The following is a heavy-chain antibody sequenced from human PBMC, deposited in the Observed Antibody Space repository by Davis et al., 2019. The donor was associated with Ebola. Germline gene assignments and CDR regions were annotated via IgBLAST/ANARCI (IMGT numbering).Heavy chain of an antibody. CDR2: ISSSSSTK. CDR3: ARVESSFYAGDY. J-gene: IGHJ4*02. Sequence: GESLKISCAASGFTFSYYYMNWVRQAPGKGLEWVSYISSSSSTKYYADSVKGRFTISRDNAKNSLYLQMNSLTDEDTAVYYCARVESSFYAGDYWGQGTLVTVSS. V-gene: IGHV3-48*02. CDR1: GFTFSYYY. D-gene: IGHD6-13*01.